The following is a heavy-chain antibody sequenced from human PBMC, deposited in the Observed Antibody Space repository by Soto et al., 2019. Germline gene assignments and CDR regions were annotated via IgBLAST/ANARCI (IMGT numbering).Heavy chain of an antibody. J-gene: IGHJ6*02. CDR3: ATDIDLSHSDFWSGQLVELVAYYFYGLDV. D-gene: IGHD3-3*01. CDR1: GFTFSSYA. Sequence: PGGSLRLSCAASGFTFSSYAMSCVRQAPGKGLKWVSAISGSGGSTYYADSVKGRFTISRDNSKNTLYLQMNSLRAEDTAVYYCATDIDLSHSDFWSGQLVELVAYYFYGLDVWGQETTVTVSS. CDR2: ISGSGGST. V-gene: IGHV3-23*01.